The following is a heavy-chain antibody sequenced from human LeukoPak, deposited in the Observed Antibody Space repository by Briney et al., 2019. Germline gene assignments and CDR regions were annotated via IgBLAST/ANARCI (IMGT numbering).Heavy chain of an antibody. J-gene: IGHJ4*02. V-gene: IGHV3-15*01. CDR2: IKTKTDGGTT. CDR1: GFTFSSYS. D-gene: IGHD5-24*01. Sequence: PGGSLRLSCAASGFTFSSYSMNWVRQAPGKGLEWVGRIKTKTDGGTTDYSAPVKGRFTISRDDSKNTLYLEMNSLKVEDTAVYYCATDKNYLDYWGQGTLVTVSS. CDR3: ATDKNYLDY.